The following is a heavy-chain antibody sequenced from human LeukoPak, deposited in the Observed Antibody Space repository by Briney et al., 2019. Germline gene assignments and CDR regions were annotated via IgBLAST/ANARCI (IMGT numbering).Heavy chain of an antibody. D-gene: IGHD2-15*01. V-gene: IGHV4-34*01. CDR1: GESFSVYY. CDR2: INHSGST. CDR3: ARGANFYYYGMDV. J-gene: IGHJ6*02. Sequence: SETLSLPCAVYGESFSVYYWRCLPHPRGKGLECLGEINHSGSTNYNPSLKSRVTISVDTSKNQCSLKLSSVTAADTAVYYCARGANFYYYGMDVGGQGTTVTVSS.